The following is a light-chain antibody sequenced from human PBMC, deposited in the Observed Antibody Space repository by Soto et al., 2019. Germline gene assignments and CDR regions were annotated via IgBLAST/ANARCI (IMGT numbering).Light chain of an antibody. Sequence: DIVMTQSPVSLHVTPGEPAFISCRSSQSLLRSDGYSSLDWYRQKAGQSPQLLIHLGSIRASGVPDRFSGSGSGTDVTLKISRVEAEDVGGDFCMQARQAPPTFGGGTKVELK. CDR2: LGS. V-gene: IGKV2-28*01. CDR1: QSLLRSDGYSS. CDR3: MQARQAPPT. J-gene: IGKJ4*01.